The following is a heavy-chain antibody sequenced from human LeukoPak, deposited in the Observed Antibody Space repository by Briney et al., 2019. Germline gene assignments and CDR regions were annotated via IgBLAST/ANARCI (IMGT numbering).Heavy chain of an antibody. CDR2: INPNSGGT. Sequence: GASVKVSDKASGYTFTGYYMHRVRQAPGQGLEWMGWINPNSGGTNYAQKFQGRVTMTRDTSISTAYMELSRLRSDDTAVYYCARGGGLRDGYNLDYWGHGALVTVSS. D-gene: IGHD5-24*01. CDR1: GYTFTGYY. CDR3: ARGGGLRDGYNLDY. J-gene: IGHJ4*01. V-gene: IGHV1-2*02.